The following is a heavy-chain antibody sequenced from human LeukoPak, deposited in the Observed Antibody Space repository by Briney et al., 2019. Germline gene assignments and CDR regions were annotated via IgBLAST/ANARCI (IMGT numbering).Heavy chain of an antibody. CDR3: ARGSGVSYYYGSGSSDFDY. CDR2: MNPNSGNT. V-gene: IGHV1-8*01. D-gene: IGHD3-10*01. CDR1: GYTFTSYA. Sequence: ASVKVSCKASGYTFTSYAINWVRQATGQGLEWMRWMNPNSGNTGYAQKFQGRVTMTRNTSISTAYMELSSLRSEDTAVYYCARGSGVSYYYGSGSSDFDYWGQGTLVTVSS. J-gene: IGHJ4*02.